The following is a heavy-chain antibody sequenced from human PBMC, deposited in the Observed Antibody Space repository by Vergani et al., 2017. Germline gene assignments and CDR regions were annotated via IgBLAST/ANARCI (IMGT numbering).Heavy chain of an antibody. CDR2: ISSSSSYI. J-gene: IGHJ6*02. CDR3: ARAHNWNYDPYYGMDV. CDR1: GFTFSSYS. V-gene: IGHV3-21*04. Sequence: EVQLVESGGGLVKPGGSLRLSCAASGFTFSSYSMNWVRQAPGKGLEWVSSISSSSSYIYYADSVKGRFTISRDNAKNSLYLQMNSLRAEDTAVYYCARAHNWNYDPYYGMDVWGQGTTVTVSS. D-gene: IGHD1-7*01.